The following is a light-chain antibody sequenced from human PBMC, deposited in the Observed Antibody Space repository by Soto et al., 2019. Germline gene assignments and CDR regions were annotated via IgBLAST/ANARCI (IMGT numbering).Light chain of an antibody. J-gene: IGLJ1*01. CDR2: DVS. Sequence: QSALAQPASVSGSPGQSITISCTGTSSDVGRYNYVSWFQQHPGKAPKLLIYDVSNWPSGVSDRFSGSTSGNTASLTISGLQAEDEADYYCSSFTTSSTFVFGTGTKLTVL. V-gene: IGLV2-14*01. CDR3: SSFTTSSTFV. CDR1: SSDVGRYNY.